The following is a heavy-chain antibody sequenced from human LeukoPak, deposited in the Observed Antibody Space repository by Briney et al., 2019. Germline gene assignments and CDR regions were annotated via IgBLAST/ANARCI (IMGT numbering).Heavy chain of an antibody. CDR1: GGTFSSYT. D-gene: IGHD5-18*01. CDR2: IIHILGIA. CDR3: ATSGYSYGYPFDY. J-gene: IGHJ4*02. Sequence: SVKVSCKASGGTFSSYTISWVRQAPGQGLEWMGRIIHILGIANYAQKFQGRVTITADKSTSTAYMELSSLRSEDTAVYYCATSGYSYGYPFDYWGQGTLVTVSS. V-gene: IGHV1-69*02.